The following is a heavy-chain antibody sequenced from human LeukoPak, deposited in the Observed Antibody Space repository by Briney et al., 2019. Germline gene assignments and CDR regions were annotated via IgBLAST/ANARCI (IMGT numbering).Heavy chain of an antibody. Sequence: GESLKISCKGSGYSFTSYWIGWVRQMPGKGLKWMGIIYPGDSDARYSPSFQGQVTISADKSVSTAYLQWSSLKASDTAMYYCARRRDLYSGSYYPLDYWGQGTLVTVSS. V-gene: IGHV5-51*01. D-gene: IGHD1-26*01. CDR3: ARRRDLYSGSYYPLDY. CDR1: GYSFTSYW. J-gene: IGHJ4*02. CDR2: IYPGDSDA.